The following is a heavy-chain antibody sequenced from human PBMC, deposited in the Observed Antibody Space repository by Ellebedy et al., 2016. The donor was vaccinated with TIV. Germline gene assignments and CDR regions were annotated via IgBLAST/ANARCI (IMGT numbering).Heavy chain of an antibody. CDR3: ARAYYYDSSGSNDAFDI. CDR2: ISRSGETI. D-gene: IGHD3-22*01. V-gene: IGHV3-11*04. Sequence: GESLKISCAASGFTVSSNYMSWVRQAPGKGLEWVSYISRSGETIHYADSVKGRFTISRDDAKNSLYLQLNSLRAEDTAVYYCARAYYYDSSGSNDAFDIWGQGTTVTVSS. J-gene: IGHJ3*02. CDR1: GFTVSSNY.